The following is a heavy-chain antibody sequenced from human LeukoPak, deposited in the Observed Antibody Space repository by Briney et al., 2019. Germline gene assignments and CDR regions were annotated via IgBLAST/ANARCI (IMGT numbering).Heavy chain of an antibody. CDR2: ISSNGGST. CDR1: GFTFSNAA. V-gene: IGHV3-64*01. D-gene: IGHD3-16*01. CDR3: ARHRDYDSFFYYYYMDV. J-gene: IGHJ6*03. Sequence: PGGSLRLSCAASGFTFSNAAMHWVRQAPGKGLEYISGISSNGGSTYYAKSVKGRFSISRDNSKNTLFLQMGSLRAEDMAVYYCARHRDYDSFFYYYYMDVWGKGTTVIVS.